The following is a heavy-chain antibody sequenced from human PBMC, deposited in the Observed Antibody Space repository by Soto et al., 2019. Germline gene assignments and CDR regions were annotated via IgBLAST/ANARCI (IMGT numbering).Heavy chain of an antibody. CDR3: ARDSRETMVRGVIPSYYYYYGMDV. Sequence: ASVKVSCKASGYTFTSYGISWVRQAPGQGLEWMGWISAYNGNTNYAQKLQGRVTMTTDTSTSTAYMELKSLRSDDTAVYYCARDSRETMVRGVIPSYYYYYGMDVWGQGTTVTVSS. CDR2: ISAYNGNT. V-gene: IGHV1-18*01. D-gene: IGHD3-10*01. J-gene: IGHJ6*02. CDR1: GYTFTSYG.